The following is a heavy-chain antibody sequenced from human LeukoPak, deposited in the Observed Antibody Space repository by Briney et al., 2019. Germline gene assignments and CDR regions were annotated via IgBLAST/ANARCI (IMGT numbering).Heavy chain of an antibody. D-gene: IGHD3-10*01. V-gene: IGHV3-66*02. CDR2: TYRCGST. Sequence: GGSLRLSCAASGFTVSSNYITWVRQAPGEGLEWVSVTYRCGSTDYADSVKGRFTISRDNSRNTVFLQMNRLRPEDTAVYYCVKEAYYGWGSSPTFYFDYWGQGTRVTVSS. CDR1: GFTVSSNY. CDR3: VKEAYYGWGSSPTFYFDY. J-gene: IGHJ4*02.